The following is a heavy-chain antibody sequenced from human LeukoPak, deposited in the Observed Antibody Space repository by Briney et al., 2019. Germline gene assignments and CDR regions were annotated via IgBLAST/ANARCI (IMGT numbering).Heavy chain of an antibody. D-gene: IGHD5-12*01. CDR2: ISSSGGST. Sequence: GGSLRLSCAASGFTFSSYAMSWVRQAPGKGLEWVSAISSSGGSTYYADSVKGRFTISRDNSKNTLYLQMNSLRAEDTAVYYCAKAPPDIVATTHRSGWGQGTLVTVSS. V-gene: IGHV3-23*01. CDR1: GFTFSSYA. CDR3: AKAPPDIVATTHRSG. J-gene: IGHJ4*02.